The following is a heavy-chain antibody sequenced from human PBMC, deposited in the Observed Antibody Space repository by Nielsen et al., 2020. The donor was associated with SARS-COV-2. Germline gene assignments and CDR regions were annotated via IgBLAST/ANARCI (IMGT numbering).Heavy chain of an antibody. D-gene: IGHD6-19*01. Sequence: GGSLRLSCAASGFTFDDYAMHWVRQAPGKGLEWVSGISWNSGSIGYADSVKGRFTISRDNAKNSLYLQMNSLRAEDTALYYCAKLSQVAGGEPTVDYWGQGTLVTVSS. V-gene: IGHV3-9*01. CDR2: ISWNSGSI. CDR3: AKLSQVAGGEPTVDY. J-gene: IGHJ4*02. CDR1: GFTFDDYA.